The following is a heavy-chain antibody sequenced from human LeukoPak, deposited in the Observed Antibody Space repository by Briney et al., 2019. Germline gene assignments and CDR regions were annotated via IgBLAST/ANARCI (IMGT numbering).Heavy chain of an antibody. CDR2: IYPGDFDI. CDR3: ARLSRITMVRGVPDY. V-gene: IGHV5-51*01. CDR1: GYSFTSYW. Sequence: GESLKISCKGSGYSFTSYWIGWVRQMPGKGLEWMGIIYPGDFDIRYSPSFQGQVTISADKSISTAYLQWSSLKASDTAMYYCARLSRITMVRGVPDYWGQGTLVTVSS. D-gene: IGHD3-10*01. J-gene: IGHJ4*02.